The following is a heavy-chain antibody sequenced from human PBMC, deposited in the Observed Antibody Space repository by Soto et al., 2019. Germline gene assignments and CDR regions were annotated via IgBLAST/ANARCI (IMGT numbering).Heavy chain of an antibody. V-gene: IGHV3-33*01. CDR3: AAGEPHHF. CDR1: GFSFSDFG. D-gene: IGHD3-10*01. J-gene: IGHJ4*02. Sequence: SCATSGFSFSDFGMHWVRQAPGKGLEWVAIIWYDGSHKYYADSVKGRFTISRDNSKNTMFLHMTSLGVEDTAMYYCAAGEPHHFRGQGTLVTVSS. CDR2: IWYDGSHK.